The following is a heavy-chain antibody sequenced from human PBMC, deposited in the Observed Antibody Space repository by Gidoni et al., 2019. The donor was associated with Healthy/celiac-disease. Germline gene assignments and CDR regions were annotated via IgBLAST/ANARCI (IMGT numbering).Heavy chain of an antibody. D-gene: IGHD2-2*01. CDR3: ARDHCSSTSCQINWFDP. V-gene: IGHV4-39*01. CDR2: IYYSGST. CDR1: GGSISSSSYY. Sequence: QLQLQESGPGLVKPSETLSLTCTVSGGSISSSSYYWGWIRQPPGKGLEWIGSIYYSGSTYYNPSLKSRVTISVDTSKNQFSLKLSSVTAADTAVYYCARDHCSSTSCQINWFDPWGQGTLVTVSS. J-gene: IGHJ5*02.